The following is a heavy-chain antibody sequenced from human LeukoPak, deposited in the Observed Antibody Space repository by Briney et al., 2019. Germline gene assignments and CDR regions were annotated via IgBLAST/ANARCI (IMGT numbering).Heavy chain of an antibody. CDR1: GGSFSGYY. CDR2: IYYSGST. J-gene: IGHJ5*02. D-gene: IGHD2-21*01. Sequence: SETLSLTCAVYGGSFSGYYWDWIRQPPGKGLEWIGNIYYSGSTYYNPSLKSRVTISVDTSKNQFSLKLSSVTAADTAVYYCARRSTVVGMGWFDPWGQGTLVTVSS. CDR3: ARRSTVVGMGWFDP. V-gene: IGHV4-34*01.